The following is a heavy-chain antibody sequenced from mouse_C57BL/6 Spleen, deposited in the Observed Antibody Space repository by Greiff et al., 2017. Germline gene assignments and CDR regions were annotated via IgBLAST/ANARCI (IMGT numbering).Heavy chain of an antibody. J-gene: IGHJ4*01. D-gene: IGHD1-1*01. Sequence: QVQLQQPGAELVMPGASVKLSCKASGYTFTSYWMHWVKQRPGQGLEWIGEIDPSDSYTNYNQKFKGKSTLTVDKSSSTAYMQLSSLTSEDSAVYYCARSGTVVAPMDYWGQGTSVTVSS. V-gene: IGHV1-69*01. CDR2: IDPSDSYT. CDR1: GYTFTSYW. CDR3: ARSGTVVAPMDY.